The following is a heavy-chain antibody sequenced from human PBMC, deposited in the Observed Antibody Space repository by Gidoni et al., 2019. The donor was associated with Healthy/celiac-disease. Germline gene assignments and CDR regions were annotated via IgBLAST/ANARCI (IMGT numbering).Heavy chain of an antibody. Sequence: QVQLQESGPGLVKPSETLSLTCTVSGGSISSYYWRWIRQPPGKGLEWIGYIYYSGSTNYNPSLKSRVTISVDTSKNQFSLKLSSVTAADTAVYYCAREGLGDYDPGFDYWGQGTLVTVSS. J-gene: IGHJ4*02. CDR1: GGSISSYY. V-gene: IGHV4-59*01. D-gene: IGHD4-17*01. CDR2: IYYSGST. CDR3: AREGLGDYDPGFDY.